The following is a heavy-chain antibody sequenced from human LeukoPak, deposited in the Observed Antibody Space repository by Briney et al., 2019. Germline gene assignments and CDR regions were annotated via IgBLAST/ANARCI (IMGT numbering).Heavy chain of an antibody. CDR3: ARMTKYYYGSGSRGDYFDY. J-gene: IGHJ4*02. V-gene: IGHV3-21*04. CDR2: ISSSSSYI. Sequence: GGSLRLSCAASGFTFSSYSMNWVRQAPGKGLEWVSSISSSSSYIYYADSVKGRFTISRDNAKNSLYLQMNSLRAEDTAVYYCARMTKYYYGSGSRGDYFDYWGQGTLVTVSS. D-gene: IGHD3-10*01. CDR1: GFTFSSYS.